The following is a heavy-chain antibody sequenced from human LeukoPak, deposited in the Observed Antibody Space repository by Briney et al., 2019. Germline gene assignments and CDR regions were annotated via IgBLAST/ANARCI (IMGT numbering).Heavy chain of an antibody. Sequence: SETLSLTCAVYAGSFSGYYWSWIRQPPGKGLEWIGEINHSESTNYNPSLKSRVTISVDTSKNQFSLKLNSVTAADTAVYYCARGLVRGVIIARVRGNWFDPWGQGALVTVSS. J-gene: IGHJ5*02. D-gene: IGHD3-10*01. V-gene: IGHV4-34*01. CDR2: INHSEST. CDR1: AGSFSGYY. CDR3: ARGLVRGVIIARVRGNWFDP.